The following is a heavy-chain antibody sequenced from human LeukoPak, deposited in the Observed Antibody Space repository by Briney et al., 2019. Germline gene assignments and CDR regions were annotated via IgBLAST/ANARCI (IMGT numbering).Heavy chain of an antibody. CDR3: ARRLAAVGTYNLDY. Sequence: GGSLRLSCAASGFTFSNYGMSWVRQAPGKGLEWVSAISGSGGYTYYADSAKGRFTISRDNSKNTLYLQITSLSAEDTAVYYCARRLAAVGTYNLDYWGQGTLVTVSS. CDR1: GFTFSNYG. V-gene: IGHV3-23*01. J-gene: IGHJ4*02. D-gene: IGHD6-13*01. CDR2: ISGSGGYT.